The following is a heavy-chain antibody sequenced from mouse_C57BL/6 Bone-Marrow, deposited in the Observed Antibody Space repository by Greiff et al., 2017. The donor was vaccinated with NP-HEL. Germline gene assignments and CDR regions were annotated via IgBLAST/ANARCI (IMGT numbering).Heavy chain of an antibody. D-gene: IGHD2-5*01. CDR3: ARYYSNYGWYFDV. CDR2: INSDGGST. V-gene: IGHV5-2*01. J-gene: IGHJ1*03. Sequence: EVKLQESGGGLVQPGESLKLSCESNEYEFPSHDMSWVRKTPEKRLELVAAINSDGGSTYYPDTMERRFIISRDNTKKTLYLQMSSLRSEDTALYYCARYYSNYGWYFDVWGTGTTVTVSS. CDR1: EYEFPSHD.